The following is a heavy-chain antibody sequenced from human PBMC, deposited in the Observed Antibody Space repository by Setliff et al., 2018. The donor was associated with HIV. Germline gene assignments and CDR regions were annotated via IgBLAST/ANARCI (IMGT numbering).Heavy chain of an antibody. J-gene: IGHJ6*02. V-gene: IGHV4-4*02. CDR1: GVSISDNNW. D-gene: IGHD3-10*01. CDR3: ARVRGRYYYHYAMDV. Sequence: SETLSLTCDVSGVSISDNNWWSWVRQPPGRGLEWIGEVYHTGSTNYNPSLKSRVTISVDTSKNQFSLKLSSVTAADTAVYYCARVRGRYYYHYAMDVWGQGTTVTVSS. CDR2: VYHTGST.